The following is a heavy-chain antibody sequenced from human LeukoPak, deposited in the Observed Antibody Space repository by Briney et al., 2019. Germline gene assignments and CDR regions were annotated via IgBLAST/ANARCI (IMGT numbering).Heavy chain of an antibody. V-gene: IGHV4-4*02. CDR1: GASIRSTKW. Sequence: PSGTRSPTCAVPGASIRSTKWGSWVRQPPGTGLEWIGEIYHSGSTNYNPSLKSRVTISVDKSKNQFSLKLSSVTAADTAVYYCARVERRLTGFDYWGQGTLVTVSS. D-gene: IGHD5-24*01. J-gene: IGHJ4*02. CDR3: ARVERRLTGFDY. CDR2: IYHSGST.